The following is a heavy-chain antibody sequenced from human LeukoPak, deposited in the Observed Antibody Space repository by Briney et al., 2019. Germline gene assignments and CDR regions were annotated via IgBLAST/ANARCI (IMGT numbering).Heavy chain of an antibody. D-gene: IGHD3-16*02. Sequence: GGSLRLSCAVSGFTFDDYAMHWVRQVPGKGLEWVSGISWNSETIGYADSVKGRFTISRDNAKNSLYLQMNSLRADDTAVYYCARDFDPIPIRSNYDYVWGSYRSTSFDYWGQGTLVTVSS. CDR1: GFTFDDYA. V-gene: IGHV3-9*01. J-gene: IGHJ4*02. CDR2: ISWNSETI. CDR3: ARDFDPIPIRSNYDYVWGSYRSTSFDY.